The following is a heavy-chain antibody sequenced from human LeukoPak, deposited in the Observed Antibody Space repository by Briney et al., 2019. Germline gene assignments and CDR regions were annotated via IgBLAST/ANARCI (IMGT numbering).Heavy chain of an antibody. J-gene: IGHJ5*02. CDR3: AIDQYCSSTSCHS. D-gene: IGHD2-2*01. CDR1: GFTLSRSW. V-gene: IGHV3-7*03. Sequence: PGGSLRLSCAASGFTLSRSWMAWVRQAPGKGLEWVANIKEDGSEKYYVDSVKGRFTISRDNTKNTLYLQMNSLRAEDTAVYYCAIDQYCSSTSCHSWGQGTLVTVSS. CDR2: IKEDGSEK.